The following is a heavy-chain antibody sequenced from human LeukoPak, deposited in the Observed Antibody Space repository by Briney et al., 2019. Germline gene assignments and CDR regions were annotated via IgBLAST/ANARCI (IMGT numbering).Heavy chain of an antibody. CDR2: IYYSGST. Sequence: PSETLSLTCTVSGGSISSYYWSWIRQPPGKGLEWIGYIYYSGSTNYNPSLKSRVTISVDTSKNQSSLKLSSVTAADTAVYYCARDQYSSSWRDPYYYYYYGMDVWGQGTTVTVSS. CDR1: GGSISSYY. V-gene: IGHV4-59*01. J-gene: IGHJ6*02. D-gene: IGHD6-13*01. CDR3: ARDQYSSSWRDPYYYYYYGMDV.